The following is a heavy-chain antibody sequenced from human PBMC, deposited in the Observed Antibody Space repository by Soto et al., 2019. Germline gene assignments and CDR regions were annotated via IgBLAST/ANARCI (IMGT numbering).Heavy chain of an antibody. J-gene: IGHJ4*02. V-gene: IGHV3-23*01. Sequence: WGSLRLSCAASGFIFNNYAMSCVRHAPGKGLEWVSTVTASGGGTFYANSVKGRFTISRDNSRNTLHLQMSSLRVEDTALYYCAKALVPALTAKFGYWGQGTLVTVSS. CDR3: AKALVPALTAKFGY. CDR2: VTASGGGT. D-gene: IGHD5-18*01. CDR1: GFIFNNYA.